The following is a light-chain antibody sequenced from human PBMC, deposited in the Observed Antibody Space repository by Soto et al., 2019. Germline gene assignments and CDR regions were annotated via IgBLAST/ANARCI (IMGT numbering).Light chain of an antibody. Sequence: DIVMTQSPLSLPVTPGEPASISCRSSQSLLHSNGYNYLDWYLQKPGQSPQLLIYLGSNRASGVPDRFSGSGSGTDFTLTISRVEAEDVGVYYCMQALQTPAFGGGTKVEIK. CDR3: MQALQTPA. V-gene: IGKV2-28*01. J-gene: IGKJ4*01. CDR2: LGS. CDR1: QSLLHSNGYNY.